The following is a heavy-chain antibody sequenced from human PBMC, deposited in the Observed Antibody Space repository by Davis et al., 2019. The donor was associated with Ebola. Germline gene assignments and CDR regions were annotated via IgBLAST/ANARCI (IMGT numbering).Heavy chain of an antibody. CDR1: GGSFSDYY. Sequence: SETLSLTCAGYGGSFSDYYWTWIRQPPGKGLEWIGYIHYSGSTHYNPSLKSRVIVSEDTSKNQFSLRLSSVTAADTAVYYCARYVLLWFGESRYAFDVWGQGTMVTVSS. V-gene: IGHV4-30-4*08. CDR3: ARYVLLWFGESRYAFDV. CDR2: IHYSGST. D-gene: IGHD3-10*01. J-gene: IGHJ3*01.